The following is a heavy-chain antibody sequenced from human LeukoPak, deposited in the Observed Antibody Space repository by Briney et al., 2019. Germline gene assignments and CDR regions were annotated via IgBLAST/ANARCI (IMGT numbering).Heavy chain of an antibody. V-gene: IGHV3-21*01. CDR2: ISSSSSFI. CDR3: ARGYSSSWYLD. Sequence: GGSLRLFCAGSGFNFSSYSMSWVRQAPWKGLEFVSSISSSSSFIHYADSVKGRFTISRDNAKKSLSLQMSSLRADDTAVYYCARGYSSSWYLDWGQGTLVTVSS. D-gene: IGHD6-13*01. CDR1: GFNFSSYS. J-gene: IGHJ4*02.